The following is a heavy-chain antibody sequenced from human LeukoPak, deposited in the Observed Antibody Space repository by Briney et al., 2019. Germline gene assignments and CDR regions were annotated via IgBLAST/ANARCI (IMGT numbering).Heavy chain of an antibody. V-gene: IGHV3-15*04. Sequence: GGSLRLSCAVYGLSFSNAWMSWVRQAPGKGLEWVGRIETKTDGGTTDYAAPVKGRFTISRDDSKNTLYLQMNSLKTEDTAVYYCTTFVSAFDIWGQGTMVTVSS. CDR3: TTFVSAFDI. J-gene: IGHJ3*02. D-gene: IGHD3-16*02. CDR1: GLSFSNAW. CDR2: IETKTDGGTT.